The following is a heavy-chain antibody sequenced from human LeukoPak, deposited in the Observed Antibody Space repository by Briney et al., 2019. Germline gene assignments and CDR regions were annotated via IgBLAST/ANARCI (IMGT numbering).Heavy chain of an antibody. J-gene: IGHJ4*02. CDR3: ARDTDGSLDY. CDR1: GFSFTNSW. D-gene: IGHD1-26*01. CDR2: IKQDGSTK. Sequence: QSGGSLRLSCAASGFSFTNSWMAWVRQAPGKGLEWVANIKQDGSTKHYADSLKGRVTISRDNPKNSLYLQMISLRADDTAVYYCARDTDGSLDYWGQGILVTV. V-gene: IGHV3-7*01.